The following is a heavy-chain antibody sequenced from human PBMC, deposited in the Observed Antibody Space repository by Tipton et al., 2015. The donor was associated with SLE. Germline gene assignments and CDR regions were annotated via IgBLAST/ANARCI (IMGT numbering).Heavy chain of an antibody. CDR2: IYYSGRT. V-gene: IGHV4-39*07. D-gene: IGHD2-21*01. CDR1: GFTFSGST. J-gene: IGHJ4*02. CDR3: ARRRFQSASDY. Sequence: LRLSCAASGFTFSGSTMHWVRQTYGKGLEWIGTIYYSGRTDYNPSLKSRVTISIDTSMNQFSLKLNSVTAADTAVYYCARRRFQSASDYWGQGTLVSVSS.